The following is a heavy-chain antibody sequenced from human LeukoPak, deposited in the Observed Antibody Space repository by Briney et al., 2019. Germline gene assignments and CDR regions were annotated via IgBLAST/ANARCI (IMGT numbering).Heavy chain of an antibody. V-gene: IGHV3-23*01. CDR3: AKDAAGPEY. Sequence: GGSLRLSCAASGRTFSDYSMTWVRQAPGKGLFWVSGISAGGGSTYYADSVKGRFTISRDNSRNTLYLQMNSLRAEDTAVYYCAKDAAGPEYWGQGTLVTVSS. CDR2: ISAGGGST. D-gene: IGHD6-13*01. J-gene: IGHJ4*02. CDR1: GRTFSDYS.